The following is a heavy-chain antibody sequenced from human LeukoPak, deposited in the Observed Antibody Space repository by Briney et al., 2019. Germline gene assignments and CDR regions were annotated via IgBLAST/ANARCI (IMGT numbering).Heavy chain of an antibody. D-gene: IGHD1-7*01. J-gene: IGHJ4*02. CDR1: GGSISSYY. V-gene: IGHV4-59*12. CDR2: IYYSGCT. CDR3: ARGGGRSWLELPTYFDY. Sequence: PSETLSLTCTVSGGSISSYYWSWIRQPPGKGLEWIGYIYYSGCTNYNPSLKSRVTISVDTSKNQFSLKLSSVTAADTAVYYCARGGGRSWLELPTYFDYWGQGTLVTVSS.